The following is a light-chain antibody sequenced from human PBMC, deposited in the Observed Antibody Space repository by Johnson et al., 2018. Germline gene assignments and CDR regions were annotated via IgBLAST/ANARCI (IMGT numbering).Light chain of an antibody. J-gene: IGLJ1*01. CDR3: GTWDSSLSAGNV. Sequence: PPSVSAAPGQKVTISCSGSSSNIGNNYVSWYQQLPGTAPKLLIYENNKRPSGITDRFSGSKSGTSATLGITGLQTGDEADYYCGTWDSSLSAGNVFGTGTKVTVL. CDR2: ENN. CDR1: SSNIGNNY. V-gene: IGLV1-51*02.